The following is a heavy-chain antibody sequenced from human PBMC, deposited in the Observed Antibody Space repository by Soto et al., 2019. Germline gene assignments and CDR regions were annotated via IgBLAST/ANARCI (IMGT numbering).Heavy chain of an antibody. D-gene: IGHD3-16*02. Sequence: QVQLAQSGAEERKPGASVKVSCEATGYTFTAYAMHWVRQAPGQRLEWMGWINPANGNTKYSQKSQGRLTITSDTSANTVYMELNSLTSEDTAMYYCTRSAISPYGGLIGPFDYWGQGNLVTVSS. CDR1: GYTFTAYA. CDR3: TRSAISPYGGLIGPFDY. CDR2: INPANGNT. V-gene: IGHV1-3*05. J-gene: IGHJ4*02.